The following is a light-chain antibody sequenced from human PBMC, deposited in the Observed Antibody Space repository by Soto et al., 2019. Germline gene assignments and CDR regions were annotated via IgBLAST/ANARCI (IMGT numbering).Light chain of an antibody. J-gene: IGLJ3*02. Sequence: QAVVTQPPSASGTPGQRVTISCSGSSSNIGSKTVNWYQQLPGTAPKLLIYINNQRPSGVPDRFSGSKSGTSASLAISGLQSEDEADYYCAAWDDSLNGVVFGGGTKLTVL. CDR2: INN. V-gene: IGLV1-44*01. CDR3: AAWDDSLNGVV. CDR1: SSNIGSKT.